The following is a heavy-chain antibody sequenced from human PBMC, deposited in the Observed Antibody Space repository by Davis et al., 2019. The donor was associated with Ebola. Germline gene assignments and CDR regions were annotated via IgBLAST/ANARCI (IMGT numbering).Heavy chain of an antibody. CDR3: ARLIGSGAWFDP. D-gene: IGHD3-10*01. CDR2: INHSGST. Sequence: MPGGSLRLSCAVYGGSFSGYYWSWIRQPPGKGLEWIGEINHSGSTNYNPSLKSRVTISVDTSKNKFSLKLSSVTAADTAVYYCARLIGSGAWFDPWGQGTLVTVSS. CDR1: GGSFSGYY. V-gene: IGHV4-34*01. J-gene: IGHJ5*02.